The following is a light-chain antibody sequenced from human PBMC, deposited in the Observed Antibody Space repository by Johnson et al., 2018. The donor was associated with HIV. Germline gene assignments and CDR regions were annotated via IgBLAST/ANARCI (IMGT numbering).Light chain of an antibody. CDR2: ENT. CDR1: SSNIGNKY. CDR3: GTWYTSLSAGGV. Sequence: QSVLTQPPSVSAAPGQKVTISCSGSSSNIGNKYVSWYQQLPGTAPKLLIYENTKRPSGIPDRFSGSKSGTSATLGITGLQTGDEADYYCGTWYTSLSAGGVFGSGTKVTVL. J-gene: IGLJ1*01. V-gene: IGLV1-51*02.